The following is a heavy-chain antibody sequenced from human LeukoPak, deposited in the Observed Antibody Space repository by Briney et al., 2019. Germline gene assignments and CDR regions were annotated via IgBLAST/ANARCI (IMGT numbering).Heavy chain of an antibody. J-gene: IGHJ4*02. CDR2: ISYDGSNK. CDR1: GFTFSSYA. V-gene: IGHV3-30*04. CDR3: ARSVGPSGYYYFDY. D-gene: IGHD3-22*01. Sequence: GGSLRLSCAASGFTFSSYAMHWVRQAPGKGLEWVAVISYDGSNKYYADSVKGRFTISRDNSKITLYLQMNSLRAEDTAVYYCARSVGPSGYYYFDYWGQGTLVTVSS.